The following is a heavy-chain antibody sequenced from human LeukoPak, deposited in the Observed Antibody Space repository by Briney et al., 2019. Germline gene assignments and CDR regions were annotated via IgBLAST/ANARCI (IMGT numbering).Heavy chain of an antibody. J-gene: IGHJ3*02. CDR3: ARAAYSSSWGGFAFDI. CDR2: IPYDGNNK. CDR1: GFTFSSYA. V-gene: IGHV3-30-3*01. Sequence: GGSLRLSCAASGFTFSSYAMHWVRQAPGKGLEWVVVIPYDGNNKYYADSVKGRFTISRDNSKNTLYLQMNSLSSEDTALYYCARAAYSSSWGGFAFDIWGQGTMVTVSS. D-gene: IGHD6-13*01.